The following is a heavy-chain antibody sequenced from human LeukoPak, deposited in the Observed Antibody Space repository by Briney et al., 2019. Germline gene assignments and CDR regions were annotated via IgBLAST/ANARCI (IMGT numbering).Heavy chain of an antibody. V-gene: IGHV4-59*08. Sequence: PSETLSLTCTVSGGSISSYYWCWIRQPPGKGLEWIGYIYYSGSTNYNPSLKSRVTISVDTSKNQFSLKLSSVTAADTAVYYCARRDYYGSGSYDPIDAFDIWGQGTMVTVSS. CDR3: ARRDYYGSGSYDPIDAFDI. D-gene: IGHD3-10*01. J-gene: IGHJ3*02. CDR1: GGSISSYY. CDR2: IYYSGST.